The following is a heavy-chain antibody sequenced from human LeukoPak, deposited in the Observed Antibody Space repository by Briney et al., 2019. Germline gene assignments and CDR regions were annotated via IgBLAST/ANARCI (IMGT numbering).Heavy chain of an antibody. CDR2: VYSCGST. CDR3: ARDPPAVLIDTYG. J-gene: IGHJ4*02. D-gene: IGHD2-8*01. Sequence: TGGSLRLSCTASGFIVTNNYINGVRQAPGKGLEWVSLVYSCGSTYYADSAKGRFTISQDNYKTMVYLQMNSLRAEDTAMYYCARDPPAVLIDTYGWGQGTLVTVSA. CDR1: GFIVTNNY. V-gene: IGHV3-66*01.